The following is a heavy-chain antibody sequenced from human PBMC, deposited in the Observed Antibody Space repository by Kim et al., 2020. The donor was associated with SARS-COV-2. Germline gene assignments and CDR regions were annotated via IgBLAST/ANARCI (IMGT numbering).Heavy chain of an antibody. V-gene: IGHV4-59*13. CDR3: ARGIINTSRIDP. J-gene: IGHJ5*02. CDR1: GVSISDAC. D-gene: IGHD3-10*01. CDR2: VCYTGES. Sequence: SETLSLTCSVSGVSISDACGTWVRQPPGKGLECLGYVCYTGESNYSPSLKSRVTISLDTSKNQFSLKLKSVTAAATAVYYCARGIINTSRIDPWGQGALV.